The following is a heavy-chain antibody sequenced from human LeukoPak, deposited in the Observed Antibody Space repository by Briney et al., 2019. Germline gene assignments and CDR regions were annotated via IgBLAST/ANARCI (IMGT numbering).Heavy chain of an antibody. Sequence: SSETLSLTCTVSGGSISSSSYYWGWIRQPPGKGLEWIGSIYYSGSTYYNPSLKSRVTISVDTSKNQISLKLSSLTAADTAVSYSVRGSYSAAWFDPWGQGTLVTVSS. D-gene: IGHD1-26*01. CDR2: IYYSGST. CDR3: VRGSYSAAWFDP. CDR1: GGSISSSSYY. J-gene: IGHJ5*02. V-gene: IGHV4-39*07.